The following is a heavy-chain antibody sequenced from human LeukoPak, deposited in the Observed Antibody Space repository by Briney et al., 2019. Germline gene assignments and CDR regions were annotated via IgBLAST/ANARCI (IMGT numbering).Heavy chain of an antibody. CDR2: IYYSGST. Sequence: SQTLSLTCTVSGGSISSGVYYWSWIRQPPGKGLEWIGYIYYSGSTYYNPSLKSRVTISVDTSKNQFSLKLSSVTAADTAVYYCARGPITIFGVVIRTPKSNWFDPWGQGTLVTVSS. J-gene: IGHJ5*02. CDR1: GGSISSGVYY. CDR3: ARGPITIFGVVIRTPKSNWFDP. V-gene: IGHV4-30-4*08. D-gene: IGHD3-3*01.